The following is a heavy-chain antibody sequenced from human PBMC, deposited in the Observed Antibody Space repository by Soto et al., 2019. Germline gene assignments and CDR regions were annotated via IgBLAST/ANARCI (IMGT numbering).Heavy chain of an antibody. D-gene: IGHD3-16*01. Sequence: QISLKESGPTLVKPTQTPTLTCTFSGFSLSTTGVGVGWIRQPPGKALEWLAVIYWDDDKRYSPSLMSRLTITKDTSKNQVVLTMTNIDHVDTATYYCAHRQTPFYSGYDWGAAGLFDYWGQGTLVTVAS. J-gene: IGHJ4*02. CDR1: GFSLSTTGVG. CDR2: IYWDDDK. V-gene: IGHV2-5*02. CDR3: AHRQTPFYSGYDWGAAGLFDY.